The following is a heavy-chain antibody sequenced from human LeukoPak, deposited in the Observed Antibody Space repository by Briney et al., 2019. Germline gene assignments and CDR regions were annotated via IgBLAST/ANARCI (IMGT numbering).Heavy chain of an antibody. V-gene: IGHV3-7*01. Sequence: GVLRLSCAASGFTFSSYWMSWVRQAPGKGLEWVANIKQDGSEKYYVDSVKGRFTISRDNAKSSLYLQMNSLRAEDTAVYYCARGSRDYYDSSAQGTFDYWGQGTLVTVSS. D-gene: IGHD3-22*01. CDR3: ARGSRDYYDSSAQGTFDY. CDR1: GFTFSSYW. CDR2: IKQDGSEK. J-gene: IGHJ4*02.